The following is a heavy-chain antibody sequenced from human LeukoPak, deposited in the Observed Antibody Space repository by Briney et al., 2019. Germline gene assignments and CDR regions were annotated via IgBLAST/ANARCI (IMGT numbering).Heavy chain of an antibody. J-gene: IGHJ4*02. CDR2: IYYSGST. Sequence: SETPSLTCTVSGGSISSYYWSWIRQPPGKGLEWIGYIYYSGSTNYNPSLKSRVTISVDTSKNQFSLKLSSVTAADTAVYYCARAPGGYDYVWGSYRYAPFDYWGQGTLVTVSS. D-gene: IGHD3-16*02. V-gene: IGHV4-59*01. CDR3: ARAPGGYDYVWGSYRYAPFDY. CDR1: GGSISSYY.